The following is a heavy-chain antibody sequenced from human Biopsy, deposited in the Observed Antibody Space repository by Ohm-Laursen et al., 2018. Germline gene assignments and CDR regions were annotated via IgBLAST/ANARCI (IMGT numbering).Heavy chain of an antibody. CDR3: ARDSSRRAREGRMDV. D-gene: IGHD6-6*01. V-gene: IGHV3-21*01. Sequence: GSLRLSCAASGFSVSSYDMNWVRQAPGKGLEWIPYISETSSHIYDADSVRGRFTVARDIAKNSLYLQLNSLRVEDTAVYYCARDSSRRAREGRMDVWGQGTTVTVSS. CDR2: ISETSSHI. CDR1: GFSVSSYD. J-gene: IGHJ6*02.